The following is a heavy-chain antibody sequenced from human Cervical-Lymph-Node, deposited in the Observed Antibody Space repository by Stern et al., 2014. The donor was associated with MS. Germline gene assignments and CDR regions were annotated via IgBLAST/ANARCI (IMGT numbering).Heavy chain of an antibody. Sequence: VQLVESGAEVRKPGSSVKVSCKASGGTFSSYAINWVRQAPGQGLEWMGGIIPIFGTAKYAQKFQGRVTITADESATTAYMELSSLRSGDTAVYYCARGNREYCSGGSRYYDFYYAMDVWGQGTTVTVSS. J-gene: IGHJ6*01. CDR1: GGTFSSYA. CDR2: IIPIFGTA. D-gene: IGHD2-15*01. CDR3: ARGNREYCSGGSRYYDFYYAMDV. V-gene: IGHV1-69*01.